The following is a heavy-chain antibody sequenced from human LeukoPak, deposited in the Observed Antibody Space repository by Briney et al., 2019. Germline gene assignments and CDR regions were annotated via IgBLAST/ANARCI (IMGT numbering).Heavy chain of an antibody. Sequence: SETLSLTCAVYGGSFSGYYWSWIRQPPGKGLEWIGEINHSGSTNYNPSLKSRVTIPVDTSKNQFSLKLSSVTAADTAVYYCARGGVYSLHYWGQGTLVTVSS. J-gene: IGHJ4*02. D-gene: IGHD5-18*01. CDR1: GGSFSGYY. V-gene: IGHV4-34*01. CDR3: ARGGVYSLHY. CDR2: INHSGST.